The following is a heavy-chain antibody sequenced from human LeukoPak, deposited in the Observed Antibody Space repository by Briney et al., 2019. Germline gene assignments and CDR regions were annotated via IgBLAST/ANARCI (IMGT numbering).Heavy chain of an antibody. V-gene: IGHV3-20*04. CDR2: INWNGGST. J-gene: IGHJ4*02. CDR1: GFTFDDYG. CDR3: AREGRGYKNYFFDY. Sequence: GGSLRLSCAASGFTFDDYGMSWVRQAPGKGLEWVSGINWNGGSTGYADSVKGRFTISRDNAKNSLYLQMNSLRAEDTALYYCAREGRGYKNYFFDYWGQGTLVSVSS. D-gene: IGHD5-18*01.